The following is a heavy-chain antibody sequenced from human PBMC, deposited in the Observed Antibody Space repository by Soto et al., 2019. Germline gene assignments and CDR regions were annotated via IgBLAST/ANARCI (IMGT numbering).Heavy chain of an antibody. CDR3: ARVLVFYGGFDP. CDR2: IGGSGTTI. CDR1: GFPFSAYA. D-gene: IGHD2-21*02. Sequence: TGGSLRLSCVSSGFPFSAYAMNWVRQTPGKGLEWVCGIGGSGTTIYCADSVKGRFTISRDNAKNSLYLQMNSLRAEDTAVYYCARVLVFYGGFDPWGQGTLVTVSS. V-gene: IGHV3-23*01. J-gene: IGHJ5*02.